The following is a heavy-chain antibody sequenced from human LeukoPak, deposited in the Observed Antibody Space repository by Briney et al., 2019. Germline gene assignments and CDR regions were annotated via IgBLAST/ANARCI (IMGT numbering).Heavy chain of an antibody. V-gene: IGHV4-59*12. CDR1: GGSMNKYY. Sequence: SETLSLTCTVSGGSMNKYYWNWIRQPPGKGLEWIGYIYYSGTTNYNPSLNSRVTISVDTSKNQLSLKLSSVTAADTAVYYCAREGLNMVRGVIRGSSDYYSHYYMDVWGKGTAVTISS. CDR3: AREGLNMVRGVIRGSSDYYSHYYMDV. CDR2: IYYSGTT. J-gene: IGHJ6*03. D-gene: IGHD3-10*01.